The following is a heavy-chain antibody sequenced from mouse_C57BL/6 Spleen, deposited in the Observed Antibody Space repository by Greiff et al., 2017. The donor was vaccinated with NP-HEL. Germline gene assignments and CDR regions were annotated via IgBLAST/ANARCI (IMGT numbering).Heavy chain of an antibody. CDR3: ARGPITTVVAPFDY. D-gene: IGHD1-1*01. CDR2: IHPNSGST. J-gene: IGHJ2*01. Sequence: QVQLKQPGAELVKPGASVKLSCKASGYTFTSYWMHWVKQRPGQGLEWIGMIHPNSGSTNYNEKFKSKATLTVDKSSSTAYMQLSSLTSEDSAVYYCARGPITTVVAPFDYWGQGTTLTVSS. V-gene: IGHV1-64*01. CDR1: GYTFTSYW.